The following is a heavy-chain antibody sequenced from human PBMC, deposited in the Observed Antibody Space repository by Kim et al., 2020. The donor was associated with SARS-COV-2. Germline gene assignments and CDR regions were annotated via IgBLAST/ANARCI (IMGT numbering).Heavy chain of an antibody. D-gene: IGHD2-15*01. CDR2: IYPSGSA. J-gene: IGHJ6*01. CDR3: AKHPTRYCSWNNCSYPRM. V-gene: IGHV4-4*07. Sequence: SETLSLTCTVSGGSIINYYWTWIRQPAGKGLDWIGRIYPSGSATYNPSLDGRVTMSLDKSKNQFSLKLTSVTAADTAVFYCAKHPTRYCSWNNCSYPRM. CDR1: GGSIINYY.